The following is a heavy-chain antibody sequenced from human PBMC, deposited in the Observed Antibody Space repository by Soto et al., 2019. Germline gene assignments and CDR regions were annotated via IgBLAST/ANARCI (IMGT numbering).Heavy chain of an antibody. CDR3: ARVNSSSWYVAYFDY. D-gene: IGHD6-13*01. Sequence: ASVKVSCKASGYTFTSYYMHWVRQAPGQGLEWMGIINPSGGSTSYAQKFQGRVTMTRDTSTSTVYMELSSLRSEDTAVYYCARVNSSSWYVAYFDYWGQGTLVTVSS. J-gene: IGHJ4*02. CDR1: GYTFTSYY. V-gene: IGHV1-46*01. CDR2: INPSGGST.